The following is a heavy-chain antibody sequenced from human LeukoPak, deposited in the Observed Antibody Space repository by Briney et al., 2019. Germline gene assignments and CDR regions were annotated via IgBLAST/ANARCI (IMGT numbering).Heavy chain of an antibody. V-gene: IGHV3-48*01. D-gene: IGHD2-15*01. CDR3: AKNGDRGAYCSGGSCYPYYYYYIDV. J-gene: IGHJ6*03. CDR1: GFSFSFSN. Sequence: GGSLRLSCAASGFSFSFSNMNWVRQAPGKGLEWVSYISSSSSIIYYADSVQGRFTISRDNAKNSLYLQMNSLRAEDTAIYYCAKNGDRGAYCSGGSCYPYYYYYIDVWGKGTTVTISS. CDR2: ISSSSSII.